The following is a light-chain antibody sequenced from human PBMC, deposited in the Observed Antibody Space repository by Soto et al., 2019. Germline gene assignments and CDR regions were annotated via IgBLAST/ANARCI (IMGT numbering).Light chain of an antibody. CDR2: AAS. CDR3: QQTSSMPVT. J-gene: IGKJ5*01. Sequence: DIQLTQSPSFLSASVGDRVTITCRASQGISSYLAWYQQKPGKAPKLLICAASSLQSGVPSRFSGSGSGTDFTLTISSLQPEDFATYFCQQTSSMPVTFGQGTRLEIK. V-gene: IGKV1-9*01. CDR1: QGISSY.